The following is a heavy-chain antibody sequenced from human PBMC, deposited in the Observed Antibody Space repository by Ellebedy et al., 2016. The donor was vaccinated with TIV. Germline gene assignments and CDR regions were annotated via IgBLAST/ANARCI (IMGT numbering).Heavy chain of an antibody. D-gene: IGHD4-23*01. Sequence: MPSETLSLTCTVSGGSISSYYWSWIRQPPGKGLEWIGYIYYSGSTNYNPSLKSRVTISLDTSKNQLSLKLSSVTAADTAVYYCARGGWAVVTNFDYWGQGTLVTVSS. CDR3: ARGGWAVVTNFDY. J-gene: IGHJ4*02. CDR2: IYYSGST. V-gene: IGHV4-59*01. CDR1: GGSISSYY.